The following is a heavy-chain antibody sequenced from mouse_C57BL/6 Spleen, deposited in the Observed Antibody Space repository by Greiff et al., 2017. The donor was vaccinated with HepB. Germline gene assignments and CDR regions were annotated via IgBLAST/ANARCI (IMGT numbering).Heavy chain of an antibody. J-gene: IGHJ1*03. V-gene: IGHV1-78*01. CDR1: GYTFTDHT. CDR3: ARNYYGSSGYFDV. CDR2: IYPRDGST. Sequence: VKLMESDAELVKPGASVKISCKVSGYTFTDHTIHWMKQRPEQGLEWIGYIYPRDGSTKYNEKFKGKATLTADKSSSTAYMQLNSLTSEDSAVYFCARNYYGSSGYFDVWGTGTTVTVSS. D-gene: IGHD1-1*01.